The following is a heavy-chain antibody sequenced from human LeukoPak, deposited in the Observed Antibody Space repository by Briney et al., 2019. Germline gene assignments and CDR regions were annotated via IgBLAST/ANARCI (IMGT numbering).Heavy chain of an antibody. D-gene: IGHD3-3*01. V-gene: IGHV3-74*01. Sequence: GGSLRLSCAASGFTFSSYWMHWVRQAPGKGLVWVSNIKSDGSNINYADSVKGRFTISRENAKNSLYLQMNSLRAGDTAVYYCARARRDFWSGYWFDYWGQGTLVTVSS. CDR1: GFTFSSYW. CDR3: ARARRDFWSGYWFDY. J-gene: IGHJ4*02. CDR2: IKSDGSNI.